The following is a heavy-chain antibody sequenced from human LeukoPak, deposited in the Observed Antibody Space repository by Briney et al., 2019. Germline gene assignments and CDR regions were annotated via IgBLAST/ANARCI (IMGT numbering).Heavy chain of an antibody. Sequence: GGSLRLSCAASGFTFSSYAMSWVRQAPGKGLEWVSAISGSGGSTYYADSVKGRFTISRDNSKNTLYLQMNSLRAEGTAVYYCARSKGLLRDFDYWGQGTLVTVSS. CDR3: ARSKGLLRDFDY. CDR1: GFTFSSYA. V-gene: IGHV3-23*01. D-gene: IGHD4-11*01. J-gene: IGHJ4*02. CDR2: ISGSGGST.